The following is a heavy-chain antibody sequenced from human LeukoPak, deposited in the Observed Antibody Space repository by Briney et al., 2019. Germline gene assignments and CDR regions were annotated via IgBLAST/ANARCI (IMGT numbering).Heavy chain of an antibody. D-gene: IGHD6-19*01. CDR3: ARDRGSGWFVY. V-gene: IGHV1-18*01. CDR2: ISAYNGNT. J-gene: IGHJ5*01. Sequence: ASGKVSCKASGYTFISYGIIWVRQAPGQGLEWMGWISAYNGNTNYAQKLQGRVTMTTDTSTSTAYMELRSLRSDDTAVYYCARDRGSGWFVYWGQGTLVTVSS. CDR1: GYTFISYG.